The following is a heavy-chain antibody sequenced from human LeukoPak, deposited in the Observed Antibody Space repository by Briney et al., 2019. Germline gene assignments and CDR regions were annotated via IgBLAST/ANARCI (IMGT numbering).Heavy chain of an antibody. J-gene: IGHJ4*02. D-gene: IGHD5-18*01. V-gene: IGHV3-23*01. CDR1: GFTFSSYG. CDR2: ISSSGGST. Sequence: GGSLRLSCAASGFTFSSYGMSWVRQAPGKGLEWVSSISSSGGSTYYADSVRGRFTISRDNSRNTLFLQMISPRGEDTAVYYCATKTAFDYWGQGTLVTVSS. CDR3: ATKTAFDY.